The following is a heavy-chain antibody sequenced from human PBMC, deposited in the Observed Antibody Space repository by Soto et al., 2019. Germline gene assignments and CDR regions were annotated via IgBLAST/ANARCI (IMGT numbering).Heavy chain of an antibody. V-gene: IGHV3-30*18. CDR3: AKDMTRFLAWPHYFRGLDV. Sequence: QAQLVESGGGVVQPGRSLRLSCEASGYSFSNYGMHWVRQAPGKGLEWVAAISYDGITKYYSDSLKGRFTISKDNSKYTLYLEMNSLRPEDTAVYYCAKDMTRFLAWPHYFRGLDVWGQGTTVTVSS. CDR1: GYSFSNYG. J-gene: IGHJ6*02. CDR2: ISYDGITK. D-gene: IGHD3-3*01.